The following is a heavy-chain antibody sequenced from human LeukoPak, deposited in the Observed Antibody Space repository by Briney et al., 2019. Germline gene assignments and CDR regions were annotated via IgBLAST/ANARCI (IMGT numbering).Heavy chain of an antibody. CDR2: IYYSGST. CDR1: GGSISSSSYY. V-gene: IGHV4-39*01. CDR3: ARSERYYDFWSGHNWFDP. J-gene: IGHJ5*02. Sequence: PSETLSLTCTVSGGSISSSSYYWGWIRQPPGKGLEWIGSIYYSGSTYYNPSLKSRVTISVGTSKNQFSLKLSSVTAADTAVYYCARSERYYDFWSGHNWFDPWGQGTLVTGSS. D-gene: IGHD3-3*01.